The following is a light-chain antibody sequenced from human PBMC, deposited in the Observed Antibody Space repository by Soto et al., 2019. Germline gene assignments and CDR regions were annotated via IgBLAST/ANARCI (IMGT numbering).Light chain of an antibody. CDR2: DNI. CDR1: NSNIGAGFD. V-gene: IGLV1-40*01. J-gene: IGLJ3*02. CDR3: QSYDTSLSGWV. Sequence: QSVLTQPPSVSGAPGQRVTISCDGNNSNIGAGFDVYWHQQLPGTAPKPLIYDNINRPSGVPERFSGSKSGPSASLAITGLQTEDEADYYCQSYDTSLSGWVFGGGTKLTVL.